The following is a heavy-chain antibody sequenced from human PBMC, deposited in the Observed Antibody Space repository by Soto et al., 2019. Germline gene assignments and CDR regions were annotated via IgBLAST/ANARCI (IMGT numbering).Heavy chain of an antibody. Sequence: GESLKISCAASGFTFSSYSMNWVRQAPGKGLEWVSSISSSSSYIYYADSVKGRFTISRDNAKNSLYLQMNSLRAEDTAVYYCARKLGYCSSTSCPDAFDIWGQGTMVTVSS. J-gene: IGHJ3*02. CDR1: GFTFSSYS. D-gene: IGHD2-2*01. CDR3: ARKLGYCSSTSCPDAFDI. CDR2: ISSSSSYI. V-gene: IGHV3-21*01.